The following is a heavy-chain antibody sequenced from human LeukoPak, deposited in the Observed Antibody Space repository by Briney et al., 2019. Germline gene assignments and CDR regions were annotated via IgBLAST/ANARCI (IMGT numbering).Heavy chain of an antibody. Sequence: SETLSLTCAVSGGSISSGGYSWSWIRQPPGKGLEWIGYIYHSGSTYYNPSLKSRVTISVDTSKNQFSLKLSSVTAADTAVYYCARQVWGYIAVAGTDWFDPWGQGTLVTVSS. CDR1: GGSISSGGYS. J-gene: IGHJ5*02. D-gene: IGHD6-19*01. CDR2: IYHSGST. CDR3: ARQVWGYIAVAGTDWFDP. V-gene: IGHV4-30-2*01.